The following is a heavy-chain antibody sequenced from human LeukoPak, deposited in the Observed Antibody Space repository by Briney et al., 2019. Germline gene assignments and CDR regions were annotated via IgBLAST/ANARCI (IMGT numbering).Heavy chain of an antibody. CDR2: IFSNDEK. CDR3: ARAPMVRGVLDAFDI. V-gene: IGHV2-26*01. CDR1: GFSLSNARMG. Sequence: SGPVLVKPTETLTLTCTVSGFSLSNARMGVSWIRQPPGKALEWLARIFSNDEKSYSTSLKSRLTISKDTSKSQVVLTMTNMDPVDTATYYCARAPMVRGVLDAFDIWGQGTMVTVSS. J-gene: IGHJ3*02. D-gene: IGHD3-10*01.